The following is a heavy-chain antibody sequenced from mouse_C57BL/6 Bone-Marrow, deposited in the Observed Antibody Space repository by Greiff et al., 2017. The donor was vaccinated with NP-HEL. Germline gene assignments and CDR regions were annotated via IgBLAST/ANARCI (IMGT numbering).Heavy chain of an antibody. CDR1: GFTFSSYG. Sequence: EVQVVESGGDLVKPGGSLKLSCAASGFTFSSYGMSWVRQTPDKRLEWVATISSGGSYTYYPDSVKGRFTISRDNAKNTLYLQMSSLKSEDTAMYYCARRDTTVVAYYYAMDYWGQGTSVTVSS. D-gene: IGHD1-1*01. CDR2: ISSGGSYT. CDR3: ARRDTTVVAYYYAMDY. J-gene: IGHJ4*01. V-gene: IGHV5-6*01.